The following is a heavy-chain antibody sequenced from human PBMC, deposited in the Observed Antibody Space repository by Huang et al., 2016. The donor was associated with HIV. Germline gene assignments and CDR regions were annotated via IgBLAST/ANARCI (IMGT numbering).Heavy chain of an antibody. Sequence: EVQLVQSGAEVKKPGESLKISCKGSGYSFTSYWVGWVRQMPGKGLEWMGIIFPGDSDPRSVPSFQGQVTISADKSISTAYLQWSSLKASATAMYYCARLSTTWYFDYWGQGTLVTVSS. J-gene: IGHJ4*02. CDR1: GYSFTSYW. V-gene: IGHV5-51*01. CDR3: ARLSTTWYFDY. D-gene: IGHD1-1*01. CDR2: IFPGDSDP.